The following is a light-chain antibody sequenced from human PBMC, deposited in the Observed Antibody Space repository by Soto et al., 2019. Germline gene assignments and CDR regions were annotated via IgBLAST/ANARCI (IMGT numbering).Light chain of an antibody. CDR3: CSYAGSYTVI. J-gene: IGLJ2*01. V-gene: IGLV2-11*01. CDR2: DVS. CDR1: SSDVGGYNY. Sequence: QSALTQPRSVSGSPGQSVTISCTGTSSDVGGYNYVPWYQQHPGKAPKVMIYDVSERPSGVPDRFSGSKSGNTASLTISGLQAEDEADYYCCSYAGSYTVIFGGGTKLTVL.